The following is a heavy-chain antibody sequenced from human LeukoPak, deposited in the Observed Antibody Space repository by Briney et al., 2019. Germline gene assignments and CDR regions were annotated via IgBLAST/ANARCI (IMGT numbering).Heavy chain of an antibody. Sequence: GSLRLSCVASGFTFSYYHTSGVRQAPGKGLEWVGFIRKKGNGGTTEWTTSVKGRITISRDDSRGITYLQMKSLKTEDTAVYYCAKDSEAYSGYDYGAFDIWGQGTMVTVSS. CDR3: AKDSEAYSGYDYGAFDI. V-gene: IGHV3-22*01. CDR1: GFTFSYYH. D-gene: IGHD5-12*01. CDR2: IRKKGNGGTT. J-gene: IGHJ3*02.